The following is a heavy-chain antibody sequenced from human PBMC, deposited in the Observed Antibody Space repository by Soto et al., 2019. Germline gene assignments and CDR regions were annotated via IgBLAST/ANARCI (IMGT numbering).Heavy chain of an antibody. D-gene: IGHD3-10*02. J-gene: IGHJ2*01. Sequence: PGKGLEWIGYIYYSGSTNYNPSLNSRVTITVDTSKNQFSLKLSSVTAADKAVFYFFFQAEDGIRDVRSVSAFLLNRSSDL. V-gene: IGHV4-59*01. CDR3: FFQAEDGIRDVRSVSAFLLNRSSDL. CDR2: IYYSGST.